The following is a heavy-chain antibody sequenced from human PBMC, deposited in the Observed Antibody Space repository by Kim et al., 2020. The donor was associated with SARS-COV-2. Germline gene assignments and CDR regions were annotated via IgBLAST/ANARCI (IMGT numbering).Heavy chain of an antibody. Sequence: GGSLRLSCAASGFTFSSYAMHWVRQAPGKGLEWVAVISYDGSNKYYADSVKGRFTISRDNSKNTLYLQMNSLRAEDTAVYYCAGGGDYYGSGSYYADYWGQGTLVTVSS. J-gene: IGHJ4*02. CDR3: AGGGDYYGSGSYYADY. V-gene: IGHV3-30*04. D-gene: IGHD3-10*01. CDR1: GFTFSSYA. CDR2: ISYDGSNK.